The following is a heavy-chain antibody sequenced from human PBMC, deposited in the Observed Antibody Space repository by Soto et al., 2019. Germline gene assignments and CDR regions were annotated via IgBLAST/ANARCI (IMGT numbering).Heavy chain of an antibody. V-gene: IGHV1-2*04. CDR3: ARGEPQGYYGMDV. CDR2: IVPNSGGT. Sequence: GASVKVSCKASGFTFTSSAMQWVRQARGQRLEWIGWIVPNSGGTNYAQKFQGWVTMTRDTSISTAYMELSRLRSDDTAVYYCARGEPQGYYGMDVWGQGTTVTVSS. CDR1: GFTFTSSA. J-gene: IGHJ6*02.